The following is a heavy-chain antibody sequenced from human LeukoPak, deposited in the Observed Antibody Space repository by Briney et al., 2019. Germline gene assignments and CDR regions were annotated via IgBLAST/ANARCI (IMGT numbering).Heavy chain of an antibody. CDR3: AREVGIHFLHSFDY. CDR2: INKDGSEK. V-gene: IGHV3-7*01. D-gene: IGHD2-21*01. J-gene: IGHJ4*02. Sequence: GGSLRLSCAASGFTFTNYWVTWVRQAPGKGLECVARINKDGSEKYYVDSVKGRFTISRDDAKSSLYLLMNSLRADDTAVYFCAREVGIHFLHSFDYWGQGTLVTVSS. CDR1: GFTFTNYW.